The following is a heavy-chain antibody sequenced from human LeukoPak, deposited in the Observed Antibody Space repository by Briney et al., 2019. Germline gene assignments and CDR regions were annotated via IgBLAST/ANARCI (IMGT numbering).Heavy chain of an antibody. Sequence: GGSLRLSCAASGFTVSKNYMNWVRQAPGKGLEWVSIIYSGGSTYYAGSVKGRFTISRDTSKNTLYLQMNSLRAEDTAVYYCARNNYGDYEGASDIWGQGTMVTVSS. CDR1: GFTVSKNY. CDR3: ARNNYGDYEGASDI. CDR2: IYSGGST. V-gene: IGHV3-66*01. D-gene: IGHD4-17*01. J-gene: IGHJ3*02.